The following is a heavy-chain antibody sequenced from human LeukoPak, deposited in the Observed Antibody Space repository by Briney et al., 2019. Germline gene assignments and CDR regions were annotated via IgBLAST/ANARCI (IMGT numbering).Heavy chain of an antibody. CDR3: ARVGSFVFGYSYGSSAFDI. J-gene: IGHJ3*02. CDR2: VDPEDGET. D-gene: IGHD5-18*01. Sequence: ASVKISCKVSGYTFTDYYMHWVQQAPGKGLEWMGLVDPEDGETIYAEKIQGRVTINADTSTDTAYMELSSLRSEDTAVYYCARVGSFVFGYSYGSSAFDIWGQGTMVTVSS. V-gene: IGHV1-69-2*01. CDR1: GYTFTDYY.